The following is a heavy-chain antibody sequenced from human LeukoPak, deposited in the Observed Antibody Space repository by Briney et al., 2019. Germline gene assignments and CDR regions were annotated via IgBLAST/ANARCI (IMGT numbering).Heavy chain of an antibody. CDR2: INLNSGGT. D-gene: IGHD2-21*02. CDR1: GYTFTAYY. CDR3: ARVAGGDWYYFDF. V-gene: IGHV1-2*02. Sequence: VASVKVSCKASGYTFTAYYMHWVRQAPRQGLEWMGWINLNSGGTNSAQKFQGRVTMTRDTSISAAYMELSRLGSDDTAVYYCARVAGGDWYYFDFWGQGTLVTVSS. J-gene: IGHJ4*02.